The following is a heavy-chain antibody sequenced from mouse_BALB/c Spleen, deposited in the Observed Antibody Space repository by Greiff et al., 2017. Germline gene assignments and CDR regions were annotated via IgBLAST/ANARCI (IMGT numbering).Heavy chain of an antibody. Sequence: QVQLQQPGAELVKPGASVKLSCKASGYTFTSYWMHWVKQRPGQGLEWIGEINPSNGRTNYNEKFKSKATLTVDKSSSTAYMQLSSLTSEDSAVYYCARGTTATNYWGQGTTRTVSS. CDR1: GYTFTSYW. D-gene: IGHD1-2*01. V-gene: IGHV1S81*02. CDR3: ARGTTATNY. J-gene: IGHJ2*01. CDR2: INPSNGRT.